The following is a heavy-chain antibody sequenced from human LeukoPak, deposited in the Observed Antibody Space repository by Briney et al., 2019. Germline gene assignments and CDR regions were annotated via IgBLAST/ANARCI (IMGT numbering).Heavy chain of an antibody. Sequence: PGGSLRLSCAASGFTFSSYAMSWVRQAPGKGLEWVSAISGSGGSTYYADSVKGGFTISRDNSKNTLYLQMNSLRAEDTAVYYCAKGTYYYGSGSHHFDYWGQGTLVTVSS. D-gene: IGHD3-10*01. V-gene: IGHV3-23*01. CDR2: ISGSGGST. J-gene: IGHJ4*02. CDR1: GFTFSSYA. CDR3: AKGTYYYGSGSHHFDY.